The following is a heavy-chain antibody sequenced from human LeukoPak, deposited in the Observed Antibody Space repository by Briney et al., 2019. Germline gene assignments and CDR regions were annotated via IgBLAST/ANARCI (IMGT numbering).Heavy chain of an antibody. CDR2: VKSDGSNP. J-gene: IGHJ4*02. V-gene: IGHV3-74*01. CDR1: RFSFSNYW. CDR3: ARDIVSGSGSLDY. Sequence: GGSLRLCCAASRFSFSNYWMHWVRQATGKGLVWVSRVKSDGSNPSYADSVKGRFTISRDNAENMLYLQMNTLGAEDTAVYYCARDIVSGSGSLDYWGQGTLVTVSS. D-gene: IGHD3-10*01.